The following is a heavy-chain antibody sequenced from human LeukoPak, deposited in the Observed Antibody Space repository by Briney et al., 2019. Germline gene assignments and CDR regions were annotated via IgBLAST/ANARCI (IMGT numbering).Heavy chain of an antibody. V-gene: IGHV4-59*08. D-gene: IGHD3-22*01. CDR3: TRSGEGYYDSSGYYGFH. CDR1: GGSISSYY. J-gene: IGHJ4*02. Sequence: SETLSLTCSVSGGSISSYYWSWIRQPPGKGLEWIGSIYHSGSTYYNPSLKSRVTISVDTSKNQFSLKLSSVTAADTAVYYCTRSGEGYYDSSGYYGFHWGQGTLVTVSS. CDR2: IYHSGST.